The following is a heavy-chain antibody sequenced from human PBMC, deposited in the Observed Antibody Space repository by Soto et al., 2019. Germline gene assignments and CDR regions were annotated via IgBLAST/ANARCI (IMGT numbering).Heavy chain of an antibody. CDR1: GFSISRFE. Sequence: PGGTLTLSCTVSGFSISRFELHWVRQPPGKGLEWISYISSSGCTAYYASSVKGRFTTSRDNTNNSAYLQMYILTAEATALYYCKRGAWFHYLSVYWGQGALVTVSS. V-gene: IGHV3-48*03. J-gene: IGHJ4*02. D-gene: IGHD3-10*01. CDR2: ISSSGCTA. CDR3: KRGAWFHYLSVY.